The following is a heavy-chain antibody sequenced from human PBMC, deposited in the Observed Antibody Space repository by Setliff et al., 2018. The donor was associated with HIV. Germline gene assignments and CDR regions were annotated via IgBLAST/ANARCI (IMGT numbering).Heavy chain of an antibody. CDR1: GGSISSYY. Sequence: PSETLSLTCTVSGGSISSYYWNWIRQPPGKGLEWIGYIYYSGSTNYNPPLKSRVTISVDTSKNQFSLKLSSVTAADTAVYYCARDLGYCSGGSCYKLSGRGWWYSDLWGRGTQVTVSS. D-gene: IGHD2-15*01. CDR2: IYYSGST. CDR3: ARDLGYCSGGSCYKLSGRGWWYSDL. J-gene: IGHJ2*01. V-gene: IGHV4-59*01.